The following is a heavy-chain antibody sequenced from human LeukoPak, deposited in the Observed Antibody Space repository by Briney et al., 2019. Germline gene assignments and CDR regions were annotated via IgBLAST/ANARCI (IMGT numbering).Heavy chain of an antibody. Sequence: KPGGSLRLSCAASGFTFSSYSMNWVRQAPGKGLEWVSSISSSSSYIYYADSVKGRFTLSRDNGKNSLYLQMNSLRAEDTAVYYCARGGMGANSQEYFYYGMDVWGQGTTVTVSS. CDR2: ISSSSSYI. CDR3: ARGGMGANSQEYFYYGMDV. CDR1: GFTFSSYS. D-gene: IGHD2-8*01. J-gene: IGHJ6*02. V-gene: IGHV3-21*01.